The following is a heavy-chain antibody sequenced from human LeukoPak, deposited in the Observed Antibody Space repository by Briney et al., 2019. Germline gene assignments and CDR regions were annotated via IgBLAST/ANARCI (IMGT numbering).Heavy chain of an antibody. J-gene: IGHJ5*02. Sequence: PGGSLRLSCAASGFTFSSYWMHWVRQAPGKGLVWVSRINTDGSSTSYADSVKGRFTISRDNAKNTAYLQMNSLRAEDTAVYYCARVKVGSWDWFDPWGQGTLVTVSP. D-gene: IGHD1-26*01. V-gene: IGHV3-74*01. CDR2: INTDGSST. CDR3: ARVKVGSWDWFDP. CDR1: GFTFSSYW.